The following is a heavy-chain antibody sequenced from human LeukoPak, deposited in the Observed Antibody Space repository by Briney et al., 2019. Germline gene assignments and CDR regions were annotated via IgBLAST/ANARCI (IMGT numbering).Heavy chain of an antibody. CDR3: ARVDAMVRGVINWFDP. J-gene: IGHJ5*02. V-gene: IGHV1-18*01. CDR2: ISTYNDNT. D-gene: IGHD3-10*01. Sequence: APVKVSCKASGYTFTSYGISWVRQAPGQGLEWMGWISTYNDNTNYPQKLQGRVTMTTDTSTRTAYMELTSLRSDDTAVYYCARVDAMVRGVINWFDPWGQGTLDTVCS. CDR1: GYTFTSYG.